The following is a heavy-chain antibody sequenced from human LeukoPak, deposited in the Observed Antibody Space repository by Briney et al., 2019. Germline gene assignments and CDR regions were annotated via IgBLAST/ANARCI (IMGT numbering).Heavy chain of an antibody. CDR3: ASSGRFLEWLLTAFDI. D-gene: IGHD3-3*01. CDR1: GGTFSSYA. V-gene: IGHV1-69*04. Sequence: GSSVKVSCKASGGTFSSYAISWVRQAPGQGLEWMGRIIPILGIANYAQKFQGRVTITADESTSTAYMELSSLRSEDTAVYYCASSGRFLEWLLTAFDIWGQGTMVTVSS. J-gene: IGHJ3*02. CDR2: IIPILGIA.